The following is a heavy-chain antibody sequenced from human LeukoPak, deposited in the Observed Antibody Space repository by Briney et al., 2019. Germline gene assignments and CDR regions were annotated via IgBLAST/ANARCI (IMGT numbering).Heavy chain of an antibody. D-gene: IGHD3-3*01. J-gene: IGHJ4*02. V-gene: IGHV3-48*01. CDR2: ITDSSKTL. CDR3: AKIWDGVASPCFDY. Sequence: GGSLRHSCSVSGFTFSSYSMNWVRQAPGKGLEWVSYITDSSKTLYYADSVKGRFTISRDNAKNTLYLQMNSLRAEDTAVYYCAKIWDGVASPCFDYWGQGTLVTVSS. CDR1: GFTFSSYS.